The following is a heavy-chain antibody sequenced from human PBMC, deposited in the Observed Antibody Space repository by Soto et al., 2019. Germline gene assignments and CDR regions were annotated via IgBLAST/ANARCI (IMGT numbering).Heavy chain of an antibody. CDR2: ISYDGSNK. V-gene: IGHV3-30-3*01. D-gene: IGHD5-12*01. Sequence: QVQLVESGGGVVQPGRSLRLSCAASGFTFSSYAMHWVRQAPGKGLEWVAVISYDGSNKYYADSVKGRFTISRDNSKNTLYLQMNSLRAEDTAVYYCARDRLKWLRLGYYFDYWVQGTLVTVSS. CDR3: ARDRLKWLRLGYYFDY. CDR1: GFTFSSYA. J-gene: IGHJ4*02.